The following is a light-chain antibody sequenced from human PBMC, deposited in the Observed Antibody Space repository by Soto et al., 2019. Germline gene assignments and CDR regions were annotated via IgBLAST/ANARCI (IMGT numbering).Light chain of an antibody. CDR2: GAS. J-gene: IGKJ5*01. V-gene: IGKV3-20*01. Sequence: DIVLTQSPGTLSLSPGERATLSCRSSQSVSNDDLAWYQQKPGQAPRLLIYGASNRATGIPDRFSGSWSGTDCTLTISRLEPEDVAVYYCQQYGSSPITFGQGTRLEI. CDR3: QQYGSSPIT. CDR1: QSVSNDD.